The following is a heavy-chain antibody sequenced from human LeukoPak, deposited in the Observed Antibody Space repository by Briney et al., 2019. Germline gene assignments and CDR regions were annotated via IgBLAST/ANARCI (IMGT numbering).Heavy chain of an antibody. D-gene: IGHD3-22*01. J-gene: IGHJ5*02. CDR1: GGSISSSSYY. CDR3: ARTGAGYYDSSGYYYSRFDP. CDR2: IYYSGST. Sequence: SETLSLTCTVSGGSISSSSYYWGWIRQPPGKGLEWIGSIYYSGSTYYNPSLKSRVTISVDTSKNQFSLKLSSVTAADTAVYYCARTGAGYYDSSGYYYSRFDPWGQGTLVTVSS. V-gene: IGHV4-39*01.